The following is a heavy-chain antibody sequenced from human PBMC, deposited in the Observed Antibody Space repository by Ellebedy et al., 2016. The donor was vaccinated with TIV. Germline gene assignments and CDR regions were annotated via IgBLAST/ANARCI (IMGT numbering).Heavy chain of an antibody. D-gene: IGHD3-22*01. CDR2: IYSGGST. CDR1: GFTVSSNY. CDR3: ASAPDQTYYYDSSGYWNHDAFDI. J-gene: IGHJ3*02. Sequence: GGSLRLSXAASGFTVSSNYMSWVRQAPGKGLEWVSVIYSGGSTYYADSVKGRFTISRDNSKNTLYLQMNSLRAEDTAVYYCASAPDQTYYYDSSGYWNHDAFDIWGQGTMVTVSS. V-gene: IGHV3-53*01.